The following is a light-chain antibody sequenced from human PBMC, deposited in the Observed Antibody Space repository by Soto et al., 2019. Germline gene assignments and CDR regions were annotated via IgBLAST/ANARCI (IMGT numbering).Light chain of an antibody. Sequence: EIVMTQSPATLSVSPGERATLSCSASQSVSSNLAWYQQKPGQAPRLLIYGASTRATGIPARFSGSGSGTEFTLTISSLQSEDFAVYYCQQYNNWPPIAFGKGTKVEIK. J-gene: IGKJ1*01. CDR1: QSVSSN. V-gene: IGKV3-15*01. CDR3: QQYNNWPPIA. CDR2: GAS.